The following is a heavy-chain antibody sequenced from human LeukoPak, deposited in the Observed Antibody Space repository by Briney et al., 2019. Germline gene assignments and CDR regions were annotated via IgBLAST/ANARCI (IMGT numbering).Heavy chain of an antibody. J-gene: IGHJ4*02. CDR3: ARRITGTTSDSFDY. D-gene: IGHD1-20*01. Sequence: SETLSLTCTVSGASISDNIYYWGWIRQPPGKGLEWIGSISYSGSTYYNPSLKSRVTISIDTSKNQFSLRLSSVTAADTALYYCARRITGTTSDSFDYWGQGTLVTVSS. V-gene: IGHV4-39*01. CDR1: GASISDNIYY. CDR2: ISYSGST.